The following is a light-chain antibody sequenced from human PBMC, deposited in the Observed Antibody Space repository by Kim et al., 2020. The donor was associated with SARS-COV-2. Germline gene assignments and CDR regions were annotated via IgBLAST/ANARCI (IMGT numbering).Light chain of an antibody. CDR1: NSSIGRNT. Sequence: GRRVTLYCAGSNSSIGRNTVNWSQQLPETAPKFLIYGNNQRPSGVPDRFSGSKSGTSASLAISGLQSEDEADYYCAAWDDSLHGVIFGGGTQLTVL. CDR3: AAWDDSLHGVI. CDR2: GNN. V-gene: IGLV1-44*01. J-gene: IGLJ2*01.